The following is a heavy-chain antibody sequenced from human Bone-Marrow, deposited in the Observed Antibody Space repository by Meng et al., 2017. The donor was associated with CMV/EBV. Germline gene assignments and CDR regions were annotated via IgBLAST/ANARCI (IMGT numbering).Heavy chain of an antibody. J-gene: IGHJ4*02. CDR3: ARTRIVGASTDFDY. CDR1: GFTFSSYW. D-gene: IGHD1-26*01. V-gene: IGHV3-74*01. CDR2: INSDGSST. Sequence: SGFTFSSYWMHWVRQAPGKGLVWVSRINSDGSSTSYADSVKGRFTISRDNAKNTLYLQMNSLRAEDTAVYYCARTRIVGASTDFDYWGQGTLVTVSS.